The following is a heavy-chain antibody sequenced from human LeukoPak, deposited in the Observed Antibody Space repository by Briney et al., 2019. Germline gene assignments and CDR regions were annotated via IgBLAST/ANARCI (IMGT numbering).Heavy chain of an antibody. CDR2: INTNTGNP. V-gene: IGHV7-4-1*02. J-gene: IGHJ3*02. D-gene: IGHD3-22*01. CDR1: GYTFTSYA. CDR3: ARDLVYDSSGYYPRDAFDI. Sequence: ASVKVSCKASGYTFTSYAMNWVRQAPGQGLEWMGWINTNTGNPTYAQGFTGRFVFSLDTSVSTAYLQISSLKAEDTAVYYCARDLVYDSSGYYPRDAFDIWGQGTMVTVSS.